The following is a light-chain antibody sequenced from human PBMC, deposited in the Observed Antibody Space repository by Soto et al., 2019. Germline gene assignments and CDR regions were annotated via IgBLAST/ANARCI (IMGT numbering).Light chain of an antibody. V-gene: IGKV1-39*01. CDR3: QQSYTTVYT. J-gene: IGKJ2*01. Sequence: DIQMTQSPSSLSASVIDMVSITFLASQTIGANLNWYRQKPGKAPTLLIYDASTLQSGVPSRFSGLGSGTDFALTITSLQPDDSATYYCQQSYTTVYTFGQGTKVDIK. CDR1: QTIGAN. CDR2: DAS.